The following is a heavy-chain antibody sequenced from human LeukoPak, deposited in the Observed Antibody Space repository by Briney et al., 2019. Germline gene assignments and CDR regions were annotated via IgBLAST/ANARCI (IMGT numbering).Heavy chain of an antibody. J-gene: IGHJ4*02. Sequence: PSETLSLTCAVSGGSISSGNYPWSWIRQPPGKGLEWIGYIFHTGHTSYNPSLKSRVTISVDMSKNQLSLKLSSVTAADTAVYYCARGFYGSGSQFDYWGQGTLVTVSS. CDR2: IFHTGHT. D-gene: IGHD3-10*01. CDR1: GGSISSGNYP. V-gene: IGHV4-30-2*01. CDR3: ARGFYGSGSQFDY.